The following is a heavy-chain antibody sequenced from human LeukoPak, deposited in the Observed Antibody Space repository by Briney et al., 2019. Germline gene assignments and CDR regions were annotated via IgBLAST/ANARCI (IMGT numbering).Heavy chain of an antibody. CDR3: AKDIGRVDTASTYMDV. D-gene: IGHD5-18*01. CDR2: ISWNSFTI. Sequence: GGSLRLSCAASGFTFDDYAMHWVRQAPGKGLEWVSGISWNSFTIGYADSVKGRFTISRDNARNSLYLQMNSLRVEDTALYYCAKDIGRVDTASTYMDVWGKGTTVTISS. CDR1: GFTFDDYA. V-gene: IGHV3-9*01. J-gene: IGHJ6*03.